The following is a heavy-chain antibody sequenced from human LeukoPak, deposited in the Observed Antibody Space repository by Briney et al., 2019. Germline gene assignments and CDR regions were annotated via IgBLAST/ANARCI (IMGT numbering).Heavy chain of an antibody. V-gene: IGHV4-59*01. CDR1: DGSINSYY. J-gene: IGHJ6*02. Sequence: SETLSLTCSVSDGSINSYYWNWIRRPPGKGLEWIGYIYYNGNTNYSPSLKSRVTMSVDTSKNLFSLKVSSVTAADTAVYYCARGRSNYYGMDVWGQGTTVTISS. D-gene: IGHD1-26*01. CDR3: ARGRSNYYGMDV. CDR2: IYYNGNT.